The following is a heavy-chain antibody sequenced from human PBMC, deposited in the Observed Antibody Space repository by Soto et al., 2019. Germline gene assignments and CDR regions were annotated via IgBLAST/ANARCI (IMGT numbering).Heavy chain of an antibody. D-gene: IGHD1-1*01. CDR3: SGATVHRRSPYGQA. CDR2: IYHTGST. CDR1: GCSISTVGHY. V-gene: IGHV4-31*02. J-gene: IGHJ5*02. Sequence: SETLTLTWSVSGCSISTVGHYWTWIRQPPGKGLEWIGSIYHTGSTYYSKSLRSRLTMSVDAAKRQFSLRLSSVTAASMAVYYCSGATVHRRSPYGQAWGQ.